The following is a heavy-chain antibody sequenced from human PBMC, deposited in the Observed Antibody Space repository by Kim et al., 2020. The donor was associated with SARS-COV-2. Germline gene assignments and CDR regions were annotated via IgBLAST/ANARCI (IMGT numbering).Heavy chain of an antibody. Sequence: GSSTTCADSVKRRFTISRDNAKNTLYLQMTSLRADDTAVYYCARGWGPGYWGQGTLVTVSS. D-gene: IGHD3-16*01. V-gene: IGHV3-74*01. CDR3: ARGWGPGY. CDR2: GSST. J-gene: IGHJ4*02.